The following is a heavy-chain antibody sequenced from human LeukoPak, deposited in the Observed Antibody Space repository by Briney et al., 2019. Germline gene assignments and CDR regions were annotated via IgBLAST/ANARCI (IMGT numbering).Heavy chain of an antibody. CDR1: GFTFSSYG. V-gene: IGHV3-30*18. J-gene: IGHJ3*01. CDR3: GKLGNRRVGSNPGLVEVFVF. CDR2: ISYDGSNK. Sequence: GGSLRLSCAASGFTFSSYGMHWVRQAPGKGLEWVAVISYDGSNKYYADSVKGRFTISRDNSKNTLYLQMNSLRAEDTAVYSGGKLGNRRVGSNPGLVEVFVFWGKGPM. D-gene: IGHD5-24*01.